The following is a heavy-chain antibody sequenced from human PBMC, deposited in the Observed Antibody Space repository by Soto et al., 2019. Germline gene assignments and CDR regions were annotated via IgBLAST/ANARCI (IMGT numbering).Heavy chain of an antibody. Sequence: ASVKVSCKASGYTFTSYGISWVRQAPGQGLEWMGWISAYNGNTNYAQKLQGRVTMTTDTSTSTAYMELRSLRSDDTAVYYCARDLHYDFWSGYYPSTDYWGQGTLVTVSS. CDR1: GYTFTSYG. D-gene: IGHD3-3*01. J-gene: IGHJ4*02. CDR2: ISAYNGNT. V-gene: IGHV1-18*01. CDR3: ARDLHYDFWSGYYPSTDY.